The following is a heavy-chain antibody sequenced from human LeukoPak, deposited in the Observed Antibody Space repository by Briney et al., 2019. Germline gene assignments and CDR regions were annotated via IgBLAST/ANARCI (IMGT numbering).Heavy chain of an antibody. CDR3: ARGRGSTIFGVVIIRAYYFDY. CDR1: GGSFSGYY. V-gene: IGHV4-34*01. D-gene: IGHD3-3*01. J-gene: IGHJ4*02. CDR2: FNLREST. Sequence: PSETLSLTCAVYGGSFSGYYWSWIGNPPGKGLGWMGEFNLRESTNYNPSLKSRVTISVDTSKNQFSLKLSSVTAADTAVYYCARGRGSTIFGVVIIRAYYFDYWGQGTLVTVSS.